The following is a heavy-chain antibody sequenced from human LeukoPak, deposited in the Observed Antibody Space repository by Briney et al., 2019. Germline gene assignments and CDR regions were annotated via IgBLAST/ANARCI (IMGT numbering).Heavy chain of an antibody. CDR1: GGSISSGDYY. D-gene: IGHD3-10*01. CDR3: ARGPSQYYYGSGSLDP. Sequence: SQTLSLTCTVSGGSISSGDYYWSWIRQPPGKGLEWIGYIYYSGSTYYNPSLKSRVTISVDTSKNQFSLKLSSVTAADTAVYYCARGPSQYYYGSGSLDPWGQGTLVTVSS. J-gene: IGHJ5*02. CDR2: IYYSGST. V-gene: IGHV4-30-4*08.